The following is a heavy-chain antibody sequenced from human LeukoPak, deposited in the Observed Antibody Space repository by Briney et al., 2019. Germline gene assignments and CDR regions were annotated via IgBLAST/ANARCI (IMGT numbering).Heavy chain of an antibody. CDR3: AREAAGPDATYYYYYMDV. Sequence: ETLSLTCIVSGGSISSSSYNWGWIRQPPGKGLEWVSSISSSNSYIYYADSVKGRFTISRDNAKNSLYLQMNSLRAEDTAVYYCAREAAGPDATYYYYYMDVWGKGTTVTVSS. V-gene: IGHV3-21*01. CDR2: ISSSNSYI. D-gene: IGHD6-13*01. CDR1: GGSISSSS. J-gene: IGHJ6*03.